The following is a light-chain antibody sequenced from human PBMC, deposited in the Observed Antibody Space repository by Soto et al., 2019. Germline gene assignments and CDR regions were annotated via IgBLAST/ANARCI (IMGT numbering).Light chain of an antibody. CDR1: SSNIGAGYD. CDR3: QSYDSGLTGYV. J-gene: IGLJ1*01. CDR2: DNS. Sequence: QSVLTQPPSVSGAPGQRVTISCTGSSSNIGAGYDVHWYQQLPGTAPKLLIYDNSNRPSGVPDRSSGSKSGTSASLAITGLQAVDEAEYYCQSYDSGLTGYVFGSGTKVTV. V-gene: IGLV1-40*01.